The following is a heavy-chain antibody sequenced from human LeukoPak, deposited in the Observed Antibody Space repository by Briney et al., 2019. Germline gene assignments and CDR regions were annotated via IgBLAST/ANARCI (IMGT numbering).Heavy chain of an antibody. J-gene: IGHJ4*02. CDR3: TRMTTGHDY. V-gene: IGHV4-34*01. CDR2: INHSGYT. Sequence: SETLSLTCAVSGVSFNDYYWSWVRQTPGKGLEWIGDINHSGYTSDSPSPKSRVTLSIDTSRKQFSLNLRSVTVAASGIYYCTRMTTGHDYWGQGTLVTVSS. D-gene: IGHD4-17*01. CDR1: GVSFNDYY.